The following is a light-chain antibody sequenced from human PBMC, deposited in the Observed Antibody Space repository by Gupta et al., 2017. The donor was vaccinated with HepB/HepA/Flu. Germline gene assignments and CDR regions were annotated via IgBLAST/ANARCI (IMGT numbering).Light chain of an antibody. Sequence: SYVLTQPPSVSVAPGQTAMIPCGGSDFETIVVHWYQQRPGQAPVLVVYDDTDRPSGIPDRFSGSKSGNTATVTISRVDAGDEADYYCQVLDTVTDPWVFGGGTKLTVL. CDR1: DFETIV. J-gene: IGLJ3*02. V-gene: IGLV3-21*02. CDR2: DDT. CDR3: QVLDTVTDPWV.